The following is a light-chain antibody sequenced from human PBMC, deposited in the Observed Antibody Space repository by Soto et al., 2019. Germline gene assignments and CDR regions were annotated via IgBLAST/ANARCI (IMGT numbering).Light chain of an antibody. CDR3: CSFAGSNSWV. J-gene: IGLJ3*02. V-gene: IGLV2-23*01. CDR1: SSDVGTYDL. CDR2: EAT. Sequence: QSALPQPASVSGSPGQSITLSCTGSSSDVGTYDLVSWYQHHPGAAPKLMIYEATRRPSGISNRFSGSKSGNTASLTISGLQAEDEADYYCCSFAGSNSWVFGGGTKLTV.